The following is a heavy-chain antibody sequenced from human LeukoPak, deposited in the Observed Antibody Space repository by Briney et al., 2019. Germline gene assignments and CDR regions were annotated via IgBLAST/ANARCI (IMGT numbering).Heavy chain of an antibody. CDR1: GYTFTGYY. J-gene: IGHJ4*02. CDR3: ARDRTPIYYDSSGYVDY. D-gene: IGHD3-22*01. CDR2: INPNSGGT. Sequence: GPVKVSCKASGYTFTGYYMHWVRQAPGQGLEWMGRINPNSGGTNYAQNLQGRVTMTTDTSTSTAYMELRSLRSDDTAVYYCARDRTPIYYDSSGYVDYWGQGTLVTVSS. V-gene: IGHV1-2*06.